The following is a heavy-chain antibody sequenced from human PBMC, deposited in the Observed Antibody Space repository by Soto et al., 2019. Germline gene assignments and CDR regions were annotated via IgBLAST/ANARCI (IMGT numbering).Heavy chain of an antibody. CDR3: ARAWGLGVVAADY. Sequence: QLQLQESGSGLVKPSQTLSLTCAVSGGSISSGGYSWSWIRQPPGKGLEWIGYIYHSGSTYYNPSLKSRVTRPVDRSKNQFSLKLSSVTAADTAVYYCARAWGLGVVAADYWGQGTLVTVSS. J-gene: IGHJ4*02. V-gene: IGHV4-30-2*01. CDR1: GGSISSGGYS. D-gene: IGHD3-22*01. CDR2: IYHSGST.